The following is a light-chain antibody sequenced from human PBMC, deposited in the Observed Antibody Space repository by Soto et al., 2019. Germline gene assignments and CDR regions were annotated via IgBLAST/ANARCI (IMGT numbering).Light chain of an antibody. CDR2: GVS. CDR3: QQYGDSPWA. J-gene: IGKJ1*01. V-gene: IGKV3-20*01. CDR1: QRVTATY. Sequence: EIVLTQSPGTLSLSPGETATLSCRASQRVTATYLAWYQHRPGQAPRLLISGVSFRAAGIPDRFSGSGSGTDFTLTVRGLEPEDFAVYYCQQYGDSPWAFGQGTKVEI.